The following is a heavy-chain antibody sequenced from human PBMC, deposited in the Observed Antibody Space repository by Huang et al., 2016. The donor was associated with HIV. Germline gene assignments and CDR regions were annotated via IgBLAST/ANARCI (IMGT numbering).Heavy chain of an antibody. V-gene: IGHV1-24*01. CDR3: AAGYDTYYDI. J-gene: IGHJ3*02. D-gene: IGHD2-21*01. Sequence: QVQLVQSGAEVKKPGASVKVSCKVSGYTRTELSIHWVRQAPGKGLEWMGGCAPENGETIYEQNFQGRVTMTEDTSTDTAYMELHSLRPEDTAVYYCAAGYDTYYDIWGQGTMVIASS. CDR2: CAPENGET. CDR1: GYTRTELS.